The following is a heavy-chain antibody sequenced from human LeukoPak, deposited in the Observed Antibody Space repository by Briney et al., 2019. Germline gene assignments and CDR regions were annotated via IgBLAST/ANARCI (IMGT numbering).Heavy chain of an antibody. CDR2: IKSKTDGGTT. D-gene: IGHD6-13*01. CDR3: TTDPFSPIAAAGTGGGY. CDR1: GFTFSSYS. Sequence: GGSLRLSCAASGFTFSSYSMNWVRQAPGKGLEWVGRIKSKTDGGTTDYAAPVKGRFTISRDDSKNTLYLQMNSLKTEDTAVYYCTTDPFSPIAAAGTGGGYWGQGTLVTVSS. V-gene: IGHV3-15*07. J-gene: IGHJ4*02.